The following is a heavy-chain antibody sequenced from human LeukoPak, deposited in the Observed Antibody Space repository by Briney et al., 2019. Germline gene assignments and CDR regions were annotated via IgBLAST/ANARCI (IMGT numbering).Heavy chain of an antibody. CDR2: IHYSEST. Sequence: PSETLSLTCTVSGGSISTHYWSWVRQPPGRGLEWIGYIHYSESTNYNPSLKSRVTISVDTSKNQFSLKMSSVTAADTAVYYCARDAGYCSSTACLLGYWGQGTLVTVSS. D-gene: IGHD2-2*01. J-gene: IGHJ4*02. V-gene: IGHV4-59*11. CDR3: ARDAGYCSSTACLLGY. CDR1: GGSISTHY.